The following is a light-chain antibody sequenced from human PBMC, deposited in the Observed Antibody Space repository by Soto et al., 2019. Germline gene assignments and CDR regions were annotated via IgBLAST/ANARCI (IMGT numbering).Light chain of an antibody. V-gene: IGKV1-5*03. CDR2: KAS. CDR3: QQYNTYST. Sequence: DIQMTQCPSTLSASVGYRVTITFRASRSISTWLAWYQQKPGQAPKLLIYKASILESGVPSRFSGGGSGTEFTLTISSLQPDDFATYYCQQYNTYSTFGQGTKVDIK. CDR1: RSISTW. J-gene: IGKJ1*01.